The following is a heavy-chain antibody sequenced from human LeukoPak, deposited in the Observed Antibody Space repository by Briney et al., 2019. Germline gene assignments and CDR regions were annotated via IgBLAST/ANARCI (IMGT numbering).Heavy chain of an antibody. J-gene: IGHJ4*02. CDR2: ISSSGSTI. Sequence: GGSLRLSCAASGFTFSSYEMNWVRQAPGKGLEWVSYISSSGSTIYYADSVKGRFSISRDNAKNSLYLQMNSLRAEDTAVYYCASSRGSWPDYFDYWGQGTLVTVSS. CDR1: GFTFSSYE. V-gene: IGHV3-48*03. CDR3: ASSRGSWPDYFDY. D-gene: IGHD6-13*01.